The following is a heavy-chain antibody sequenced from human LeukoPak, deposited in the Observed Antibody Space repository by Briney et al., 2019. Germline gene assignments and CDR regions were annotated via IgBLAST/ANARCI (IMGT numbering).Heavy chain of an antibody. V-gene: IGHV3-7*01. CDR1: GFTFSSYW. D-gene: IGHD6-13*01. CDR2: IKQDGSEK. Sequence: GGSLRLSCAASGFTFSSYWMSWVRQAPGKGLEWVANIKQDGSEKYYVDSVKGRFTISRDNAKNSLYLQMNSLRAEDTAVYYCYTTGYSSSWYDLLDYWGQGTLVTVSS. CDR3: YTTGYSSSWYDLLDY. J-gene: IGHJ4*02.